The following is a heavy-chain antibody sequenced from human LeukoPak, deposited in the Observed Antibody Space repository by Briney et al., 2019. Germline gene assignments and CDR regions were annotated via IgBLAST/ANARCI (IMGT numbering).Heavy chain of an antibody. Sequence: PGGSLRLSCAASGFTFSSHVISWVRQTPGKGLEWVSAISTSSGRTYYADSVKGRFSISRDNSKNTLYLQMNSLRGEDTAVYYCARESEHSVSQVDFDLWGQGTMVTVSS. V-gene: IGHV3-23*01. CDR2: ISTSSGRT. CDR3: ARESEHSVSQVDFDL. CDR1: GFTFSSHV. D-gene: IGHD2-15*01. J-gene: IGHJ3*01.